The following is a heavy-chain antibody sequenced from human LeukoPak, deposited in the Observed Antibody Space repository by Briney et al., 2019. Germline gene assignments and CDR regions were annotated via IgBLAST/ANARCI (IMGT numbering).Heavy chain of an antibody. CDR1: GYSISSGYY. J-gene: IGHJ4*02. CDR3: ASATPQYSSSWYLV. V-gene: IGHV4-38-2*02. CDR2: IYRSGST. D-gene: IGHD6-13*01. Sequence: SETLSLTCTVSGYSISSGYYWVWIRQTPGKGLEWIGSIYRSGSTNYNPSLKSRVTISVDTSKNQFSLKLSSVTAADTAVYYCASATPQYSSSWYLVWGQGTLVTVSS.